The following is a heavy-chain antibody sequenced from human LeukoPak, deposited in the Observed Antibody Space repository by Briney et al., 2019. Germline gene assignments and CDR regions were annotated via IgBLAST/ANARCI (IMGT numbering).Heavy chain of an antibody. Sequence: PGGSLRLSCAASGFTSSSYAMTWVRQAPGKGLEWVSAISGSGAITYSADSVKGRFTISRDNSKNTLYLQMHTLRAEDTAIYFCAKTKRVVVPDADYFGLDVWGQGTTVTVSS. CDR2: ISGSGAIT. J-gene: IGHJ6*02. V-gene: IGHV3-23*01. D-gene: IGHD2-2*01. CDR3: AKTKRVVVPDADYFGLDV. CDR1: GFTSSSYA.